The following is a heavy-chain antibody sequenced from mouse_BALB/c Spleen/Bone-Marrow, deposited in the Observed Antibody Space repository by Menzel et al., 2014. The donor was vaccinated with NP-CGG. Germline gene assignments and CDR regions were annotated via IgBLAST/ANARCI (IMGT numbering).Heavy chain of an antibody. Sequence: VKLMESGPGLVAPSQSLSITCTVSGFSFTSYGVHWVRQPPGKGLEWLGVIWAGGSTNYNSALMSRLSISKDNSKSQVFLKMNSMKNDDTAMYYCAREATMSTGFAYGGQGTLVTVAA. CDR3: AREATMSTGFAY. D-gene: IGHD2-4*01. V-gene: IGHV2-9*02. J-gene: IGHJ3*01. CDR2: IWAGGST. CDR1: GFSFTSYG.